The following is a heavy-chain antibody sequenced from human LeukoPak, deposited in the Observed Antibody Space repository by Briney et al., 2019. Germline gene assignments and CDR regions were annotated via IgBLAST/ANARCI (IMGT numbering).Heavy chain of an antibody. D-gene: IGHD1-26*01. Sequence: GESLKISCKGSGYSFTDHWIAWVRQMPGKGLEWMGIIAPGDSDTRYSPSFQGQVTISADKSISTVYLQWSALKASDTAMYYCVRHRVASFTKDFDHWGQGTLVTVSS. CDR2: IAPGDSDT. J-gene: IGHJ4*02. CDR3: VRHRVASFTKDFDH. V-gene: IGHV5-51*01. CDR1: GYSFTDHW.